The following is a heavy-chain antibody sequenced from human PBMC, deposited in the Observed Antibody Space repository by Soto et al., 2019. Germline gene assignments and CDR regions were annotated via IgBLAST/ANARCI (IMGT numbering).Heavy chain of an antibody. J-gene: IGHJ4*02. CDR3: ARAVGYSYGFDY. V-gene: IGHV1-18*01. CDR1: GYTFARYG. D-gene: IGHD5-18*01. Sequence: QVQLVQSGAEVRRPGDSVKVSCKASGYTFARYGISWVRQAPGQGLEWMGWISAYNGNTNYAHKLQGRVTMTTETSTTTAYMELRSLISDDTAVYYCARAVGYSYGFDYWGQGTLVTVSS. CDR2: ISAYNGNT.